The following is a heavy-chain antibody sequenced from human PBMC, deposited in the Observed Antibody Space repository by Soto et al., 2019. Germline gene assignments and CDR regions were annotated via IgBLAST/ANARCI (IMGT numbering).Heavy chain of an antibody. D-gene: IGHD2-2*01. CDR3: ATESYCSSTSCYPLSYYYYGMDV. CDR2: FDPEDGET. V-gene: IGHV1-24*01. J-gene: IGHJ6*02. Sequence: ASVKVSCKVSGYNLTELSMHWVRQAPGKGLEWMGGFDPEDGETIYAQKFQGRVTMTEDTSTDTAYMELSSLRSEDTAVYYCATESYCSSTSCYPLSYYYYGMDVWGQGTTVTVSS. CDR1: GYNLTELS.